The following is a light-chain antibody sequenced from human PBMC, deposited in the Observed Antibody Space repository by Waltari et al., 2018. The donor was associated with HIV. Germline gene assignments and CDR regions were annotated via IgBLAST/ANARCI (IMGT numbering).Light chain of an antibody. CDR1: NSNIGTNS. CDR3: ATWDDSLIWV. Sequence: QPVLTQPPSASGTPGHGVTISCSVSNSNIGTNSVYWYQHLPGMAPKLLIYRNNRRPSGIPDRFSCSRSGTSASLAISGLRSEDEADYYCATWDDSLIWVFGGGTKLTVL. J-gene: IGLJ3*02. V-gene: IGLV1-47*01. CDR2: RNN.